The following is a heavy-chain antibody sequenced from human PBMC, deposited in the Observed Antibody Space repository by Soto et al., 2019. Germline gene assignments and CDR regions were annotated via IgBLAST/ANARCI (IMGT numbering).Heavy chain of an antibody. Sequence: SETLSLTCSVSGGSVNNKTYYWSWIRQPPGKRLEWIGYVYYSGNTNYNPSLKSRVTISIDMSKNQFSLRLSSVTAADTALYYCARTTAVPNTLRSRYFFDFWGQGTLVTVSS. CDR2: VYYSGNT. CDR1: GGSVNNKTYY. D-gene: IGHD3-9*01. J-gene: IGHJ4*02. V-gene: IGHV4-61*01. CDR3: ARTTAVPNTLRSRYFFDF.